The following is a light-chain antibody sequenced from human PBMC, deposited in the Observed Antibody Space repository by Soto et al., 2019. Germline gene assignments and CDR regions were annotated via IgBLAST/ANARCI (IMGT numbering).Light chain of an antibody. CDR3: LHDYNYPRT. V-gene: IGKV1-6*01. CDR2: AAS. J-gene: IGKJ1*01. Sequence: AIQMTQSPSSLSASVGDRVTITCRASQGINNELAWYQQKPGQAPKLLIYAASNLHSGVPSRFSGSGSGTDFALTISSLQPEDFATYFCLHDYNYPRTFGQGTKVE. CDR1: QGINNE.